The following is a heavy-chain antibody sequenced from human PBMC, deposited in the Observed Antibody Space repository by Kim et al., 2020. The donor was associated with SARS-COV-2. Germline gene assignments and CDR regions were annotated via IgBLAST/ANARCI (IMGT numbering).Heavy chain of an antibody. J-gene: IGHJ4*02. D-gene: IGHD3-10*01. Sequence: GGSLRLSCAASGFTFDDYAMHWVLQAPGKGLEWVSGISWNSGSIGYADSVKGRFTISRDNAKNSLYLQMNSLRAEDTALYYCARMGVRGVMRGLDYWGQGTLVTVSS. CDR3: ARMGVRGVMRGLDY. CDR1: GFTFDDYA. V-gene: IGHV3-9*01. CDR2: ISWNSGSI.